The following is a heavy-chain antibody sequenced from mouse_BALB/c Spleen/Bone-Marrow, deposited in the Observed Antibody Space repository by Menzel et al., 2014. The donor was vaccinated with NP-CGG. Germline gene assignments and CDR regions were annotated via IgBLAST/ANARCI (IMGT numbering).Heavy chain of an antibody. V-gene: IGHV2-2*02. Sequence: QVQLQQSGPGLVQPSQSLSITCTVSGLSLTTYGVHWVRQSPGKGLEWLGVIWSGGSTDYNAAFISRLSISKDNSKSQVFIKMNSLQANDTAIYYCARINYGSRRYWYFDVWGAGTTVTVSS. CDR3: ARINYGSRRYWYFDV. D-gene: IGHD1-1*01. CDR1: GLSLTTYG. CDR2: IWSGGST. J-gene: IGHJ1*01.